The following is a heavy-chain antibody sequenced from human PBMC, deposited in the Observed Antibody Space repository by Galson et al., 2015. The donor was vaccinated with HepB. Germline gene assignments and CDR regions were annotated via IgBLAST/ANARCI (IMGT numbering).Heavy chain of an antibody. J-gene: IGHJ2*01. CDR1: GFTFSSYS. Sequence: SLRLSCAASGFTFSSYSMNWVRQPPGKGLEWVSYISSSSSTIYYADSVKGRFTISRDNAKNSLYLLMNSLRDEDTAVYYCARDQTGPGGSPNWYFDLWGRGTLVTVSS. CDR3: ARDQTGPGGSPNWYFDL. V-gene: IGHV3-48*02. D-gene: IGHD3-10*01. CDR2: ISSSSSTI.